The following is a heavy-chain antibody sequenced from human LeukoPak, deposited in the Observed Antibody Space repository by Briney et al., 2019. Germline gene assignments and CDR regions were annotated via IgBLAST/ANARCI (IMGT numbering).Heavy chain of an antibody. J-gene: IGHJ4*02. CDR2: MNHSGSA. Sequence: SEPLSLTCAVYGGSFSGYYWTWIRQPPGKGLEWIGEMNHSGSANYNPSLKSRVTISVDTSKNQCSLRLSSVTAADTAVYYCASGVNYSSGWPFLVNWGQGTLVTVSS. V-gene: IGHV4-34*01. CDR1: GGSFSGYY. D-gene: IGHD6-19*01. CDR3: ASGVNYSSGWPFLVN.